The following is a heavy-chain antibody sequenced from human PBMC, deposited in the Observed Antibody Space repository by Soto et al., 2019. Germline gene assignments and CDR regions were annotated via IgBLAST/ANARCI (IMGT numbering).Heavy chain of an antibody. CDR2: ISWTSGNI. D-gene: IGHD6-19*01. Sequence: EVQLVESGGGLVQPGRPLRLSCVASGFTSDDYAMYWVRQAPGKGLEWVSGISWTSGNIHYADAVRGRFTISRDNAKNSLHLQMTSLRVEDTALYYCAKDAVARSYDNWIDSWGQGTLVIVSS. CDR1: GFTSDDYA. CDR3: AKDAVARSYDNWIDS. V-gene: IGHV3-9*02. J-gene: IGHJ5*01.